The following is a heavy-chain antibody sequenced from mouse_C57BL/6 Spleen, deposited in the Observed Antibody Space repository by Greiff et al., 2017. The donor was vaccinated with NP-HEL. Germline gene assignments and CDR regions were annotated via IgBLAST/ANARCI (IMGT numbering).Heavy chain of an antibody. V-gene: IGHV1-64*01. CDR1: GYTFTSYW. CDR2: IHPNSGST. J-gene: IGHJ2*01. CDR3: ARYGYFCYFDD. Sequence: QVQLQQPGAELVKPGASVKLSCKASGYTFTSYWMHWVKQRPGQGLEWIGMIHPNSGSTNYNEKFKSKATLTVDKSSSTAYMQLSSLTSEDSAVYYCARYGYFCYFDDWGKGTTLTVSS. D-gene: IGHD2-2*01.